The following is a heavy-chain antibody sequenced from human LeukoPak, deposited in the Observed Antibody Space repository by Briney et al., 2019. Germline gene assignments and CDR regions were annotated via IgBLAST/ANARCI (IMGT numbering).Heavy chain of an antibody. Sequence: GGSLRLSCAASGFTFSSYAMSWVRQAPGKGLEWVSAISGSGGSTYYADSVKGRFAISRDNPKNTLYLQMNSLRAEDTAVYYCAKGVDYGPYYYYGMDVWGQGTTVTVSS. V-gene: IGHV3-23*01. CDR2: ISGSGGST. J-gene: IGHJ6*02. CDR1: GFTFSSYA. D-gene: IGHD4-17*01. CDR3: AKGVDYGPYYYYGMDV.